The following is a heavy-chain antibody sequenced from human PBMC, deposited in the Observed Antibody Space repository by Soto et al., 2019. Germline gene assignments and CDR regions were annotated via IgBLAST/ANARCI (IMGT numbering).Heavy chain of an antibody. CDR1: GFTFSNYW. V-gene: IGHV3-74*01. J-gene: IGHJ4*02. CDR2: IKSDGTYT. Sequence: EVHLVESGGGLVQPGGSLRLSCAASGFTFSNYWMHWVRQAPGKGLVWVSRIKSDGTYTNYADSVNGRFTISRDNPERTLYLQMNSLSAEDTAVYFCAPVDSGYLPTGYWGQGTLVTVSS. D-gene: IGHD5-12*01. CDR3: APVDSGYLPTGY.